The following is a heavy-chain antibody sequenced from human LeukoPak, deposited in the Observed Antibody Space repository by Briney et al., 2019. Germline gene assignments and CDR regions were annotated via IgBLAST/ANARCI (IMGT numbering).Heavy chain of an antibody. D-gene: IGHD3-22*01. CDR3: ARRIENYYDSSGSYASDAFDI. CDR1: GYSFTSYW. V-gene: IGHV5-51*01. CDR2: IYPGDSDT. Sequence: GESLKISCKGSGYSFTSYWIGWVRQMPGKGLEWMGIIYPGDSDTRYSPSFQGQVTISADKSISTAYLQWSSLKASDTAMYYCARRIENYYDSSGSYASDAFDIWGQGTMVTVSS. J-gene: IGHJ3*02.